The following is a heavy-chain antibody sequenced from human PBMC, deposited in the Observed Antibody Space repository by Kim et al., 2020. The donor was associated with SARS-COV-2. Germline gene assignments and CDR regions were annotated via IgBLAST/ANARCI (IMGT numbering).Heavy chain of an antibody. D-gene: IGHD4-17*01. V-gene: IGHV4-34*01. J-gene: IGHJ5*02. CDR1: GGSFSGYY. CDR3: AKALRWRNWFDP. Sequence: SETLSLTCAVYGGSFSGYYWSWIRQPPGKGLEWIGEINHSGSTNYNPSLKSRVTISVDTSKNQFSLKLSSVTAADTAVYYCAKALRWRNWFDPWGQGTLVTVSS. CDR2: INHSGST.